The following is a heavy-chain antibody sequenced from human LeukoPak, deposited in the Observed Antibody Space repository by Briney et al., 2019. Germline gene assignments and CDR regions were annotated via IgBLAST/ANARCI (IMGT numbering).Heavy chain of an antibody. CDR2: ISSSSSYI. CDR3: ASLYYDSSGYYDY. D-gene: IGHD3-22*01. V-gene: IGHV3-21*01. J-gene: IGHJ4*02. CDR1: GFTFSSYS. Sequence: GGSLRLSCAASGFTFSSYSMNWVRQAPGKGLEWVSSISSSSSYIYYADSVKGRFTISRDNAKNSLYLRMNSLRAEDTAVYYCASLYYDSSGYYDYWGQGTLVTVSS.